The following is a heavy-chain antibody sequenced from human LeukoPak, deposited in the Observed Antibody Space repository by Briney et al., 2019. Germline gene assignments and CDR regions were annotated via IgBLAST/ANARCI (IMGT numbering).Heavy chain of an antibody. CDR3: AKEDYYGSGSYYGTWFDP. V-gene: IGHV3-23*01. CDR2: ISGSGGST. D-gene: IGHD3-10*01. CDR1: GFTFSSHA. Sequence: GGSLRLSCAASGFTFSSHAMSWVRQAPGKGLEWVSAISGSGGSTYYADSVKGRFTISRDNSKNTLYLQMNSLRAEDTAVYYCAKEDYYGSGSYYGTWFDPWGQGTLVTVSS. J-gene: IGHJ5*02.